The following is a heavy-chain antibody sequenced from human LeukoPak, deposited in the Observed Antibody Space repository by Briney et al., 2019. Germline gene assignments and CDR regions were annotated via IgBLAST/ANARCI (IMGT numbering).Heavy chain of an antibody. CDR3: ARGDDILTGYPDY. CDR2: IYYSGST. J-gene: IGHJ4*02. V-gene: IGHV4-59*01. CDR1: GGSISSYY. D-gene: IGHD3-9*01. Sequence: KSSETLSLTCTVSGGSISSYYWSWIRQPPGKGLEWIGYIYYSGSTNYNPSLKSRVTISVDTSKNQFSLKLSSVTAADTAVYYCARGDDILTGYPDYWGQGTLVTVSS.